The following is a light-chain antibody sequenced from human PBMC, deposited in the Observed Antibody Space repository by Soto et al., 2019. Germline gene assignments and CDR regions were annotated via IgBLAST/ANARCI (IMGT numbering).Light chain of an antibody. V-gene: IGKV1-39*01. Sequence: DIQMTQSPSSLSASVGDRVTITCRASQSISSYLNWYQQKPGKAPKLLIYAASSLQSGVPSRFSGSGSGTDFTLTIRSLQPEDFETYYCQQSYSTRWTFGQGNTVDSK. J-gene: IGKJ1*01. CDR3: QQSYSTRWT. CDR1: QSISSY. CDR2: AAS.